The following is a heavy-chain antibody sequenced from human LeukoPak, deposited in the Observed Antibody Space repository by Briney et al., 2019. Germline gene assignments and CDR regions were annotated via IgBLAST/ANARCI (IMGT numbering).Heavy chain of an antibody. CDR2: IWSDGSNK. D-gene: IGHD3-10*01. CDR3: ARDYGSGSYVVDY. CDR1: GFTFNNYG. Sequence: GGSLRLSCAASGFTFNNYGMHWVRQAPGKGLEWVAVIWSDGSNKYYADSVKGRFTISGDNSRNTLFVQMNSLRAEDTAVYYCARDYGSGSYVVDYWGQGTLVTVSS. V-gene: IGHV3-33*01. J-gene: IGHJ4*02.